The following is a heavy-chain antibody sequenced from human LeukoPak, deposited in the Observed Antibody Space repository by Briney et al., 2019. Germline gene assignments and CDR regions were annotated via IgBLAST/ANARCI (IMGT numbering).Heavy chain of an antibody. CDR2: ITWDGDVT. CDR1: GFTFHDHT. V-gene: IGHV3-43*01. Sequence: GGSLRLSCAASGFTFHDHTMHWVRQTPGKGLEWLSLITWDGDVTYYADSVNGRFTISRDNSKNSLYLQMHSLRPEDTALYYCTKDPAYSSSRYGYFDYWGQGTLVTVSS. CDR3: TKDPAYSSSRYGYFDY. D-gene: IGHD6-13*01. J-gene: IGHJ4*02.